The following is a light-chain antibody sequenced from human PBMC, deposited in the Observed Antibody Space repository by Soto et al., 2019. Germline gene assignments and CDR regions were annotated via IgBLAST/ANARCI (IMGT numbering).Light chain of an antibody. Sequence: EIVMTQSPATLSVSPGERATLSCRASQSVDISLAWYQQKPGQAPRLLIYGASTRATGIPDRFSGSGSGTDFTLTISSLEPEDFATYYCQESYSSLWGTCGQGTKVDIK. J-gene: IGKJ1*01. CDR1: QSVDIS. V-gene: IGKV3D-15*01. CDR3: QESYSSLWGT. CDR2: GAS.